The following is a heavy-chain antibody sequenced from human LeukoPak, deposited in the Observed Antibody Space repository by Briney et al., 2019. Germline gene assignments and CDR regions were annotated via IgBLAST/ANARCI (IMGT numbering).Heavy chain of an antibody. Sequence: GGSLRLSCAASGFTFSSYSMNWVRQAPGKGLEGVSSISSSSSYIYYADSVKGRFTISRDNAKNSLYLQMNSLRAEDTAVYYYARDLWFGELVHYWGQGTLVTVSS. V-gene: IGHV3-21*01. D-gene: IGHD3-10*01. CDR3: ARDLWFGELVHY. J-gene: IGHJ4*02. CDR1: GFTFSSYS. CDR2: ISSSSSYI.